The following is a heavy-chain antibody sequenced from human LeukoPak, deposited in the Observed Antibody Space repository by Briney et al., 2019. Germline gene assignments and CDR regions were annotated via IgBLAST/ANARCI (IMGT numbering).Heavy chain of an antibody. CDR1: GGTFSNYA. Sequence: SVKVSCKASGGTFSNYAISWVRQAPGQGLEWMGRIIPIFGTTNYAQKFQGRVAITTDESTSTAYMELSSLRSEDTAVYYCARGGEANYYDTSGYYLYYYWGQGTLVTVSS. CDR3: ARGGEANYYDTSGYYLYYY. J-gene: IGHJ4*02. D-gene: IGHD3-22*01. V-gene: IGHV1-69*05. CDR2: IIPIFGTT.